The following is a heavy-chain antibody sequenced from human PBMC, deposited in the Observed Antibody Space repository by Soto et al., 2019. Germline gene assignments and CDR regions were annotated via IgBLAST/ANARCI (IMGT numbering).Heavy chain of an antibody. CDR2: ISAFNGDT. V-gene: IGHV1-18*01. CDR1: GYTFTTFG. CDR3: ARRYPNGGMYYFDY. Sequence: QVQLVQSGPEVKKPGASVKVSCKASGYTFTTFGFSWVRQAPGQGLEWMGWISAFNGDTSFAQNLQGRITMTTGSFTNTAYLEVRSLRSDDTAVYYCARRYPNGGMYYFDYWGQGTLVTVSS. D-gene: IGHD2-15*01. J-gene: IGHJ4*02.